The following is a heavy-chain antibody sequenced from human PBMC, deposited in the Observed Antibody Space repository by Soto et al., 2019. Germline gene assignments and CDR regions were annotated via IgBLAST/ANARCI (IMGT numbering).Heavy chain of an antibody. CDR3: ARLGAYYQSLDP. Sequence: SETLSLTCTVSGGXISSGDYYWSWIRQPPGKGLEWIGYIYYSGSTYYNPSLKSRVTISVDTSKNQFSLKLSSVTAADTAVYYCARLGAYYQSLDPWGPGILVTVSS. J-gene: IGHJ5*02. CDR1: GGXISSGDYY. D-gene: IGHD2-21*01. CDR2: IYYSGST. V-gene: IGHV4-30-4*08.